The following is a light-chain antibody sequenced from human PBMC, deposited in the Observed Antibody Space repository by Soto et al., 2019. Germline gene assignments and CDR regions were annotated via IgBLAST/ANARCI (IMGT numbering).Light chain of an antibody. Sequence: QSVLTQPASVSGSPGQSITISCTGTSGDVGGYNYVSWYQQHPGKAPKLMIYDVSNRPSGVSNRFSGSKSGNTASLTISGLQAEDEADYYCSSYTSSSPYVFGTGTKVTVL. CDR2: DVS. V-gene: IGLV2-14*01. CDR1: SGDVGGYNY. CDR3: SSYTSSSPYV. J-gene: IGLJ1*01.